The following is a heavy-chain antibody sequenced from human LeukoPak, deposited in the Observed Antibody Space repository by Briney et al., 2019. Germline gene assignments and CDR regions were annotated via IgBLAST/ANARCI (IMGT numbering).Heavy chain of an antibody. CDR3: AKKGDLYYFDRSGYLTTGFVY. D-gene: IGHD3-22*01. J-gene: IGHJ4*02. CDR1: GFTFSSYS. V-gene: IGHV3-23*01. Sequence: GGSLTLSCAASGFTFSSYSMSWVRQPPGKGLEWVASISDSGGNTSDAVSVKGRYIISRDNPTNPLNLRMNRLRAEDTAVYYGAKKGDLYYFDRSGYLTTGFVYWGEGPLVTVSS. CDR2: ISDSGGNT.